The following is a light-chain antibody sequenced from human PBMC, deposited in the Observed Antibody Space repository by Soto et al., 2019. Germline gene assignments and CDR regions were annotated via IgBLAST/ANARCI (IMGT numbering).Light chain of an antibody. CDR3: CSYAGSPRYV. V-gene: IGLV2-11*01. CDR1: TSDVGTYNY. J-gene: IGLJ1*01. Sequence: QSVLTQPRSVSGSPGQSGTISCTGTTSDVGTYNYVSWYQQHPGKAPKVMIYDVSERPSGVPDRFSGSKSGNTASLTISGLQAEDEADYYCCSYAGSPRYVFGTGTKLTVL. CDR2: DVS.